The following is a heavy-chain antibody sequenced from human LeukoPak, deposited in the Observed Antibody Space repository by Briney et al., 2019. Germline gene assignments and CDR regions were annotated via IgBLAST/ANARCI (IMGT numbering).Heavy chain of an antibody. V-gene: IGHV4-34*01. Sequence: GSLRLSCAASGFTFSSYAMHWIRQPPGKGLEWIGEINHSGSTNYNPSLKSRVTISVDTSKNQFSLKLSSVTAADTAVYYCARQSGPYYYERYFDYWGQGTLVTVSS. D-gene: IGHD3-22*01. CDR2: INHSGST. CDR3: ARQSGPYYYERYFDY. CDR1: GFTFSSYA. J-gene: IGHJ4*02.